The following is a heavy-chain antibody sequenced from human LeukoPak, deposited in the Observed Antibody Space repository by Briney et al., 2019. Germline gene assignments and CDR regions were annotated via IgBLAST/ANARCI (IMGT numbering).Heavy chain of an antibody. D-gene: IGHD6-19*01. J-gene: IGHJ4*02. V-gene: IGHV3-23*01. CDR3: AKDKDSSGFGKKFDY. CDR1: GFTFSSYA. CDR2: ISGSGGST. Sequence: PGGSLRLSCAASGFTFSSYAMSWVRQAPGKGLEWVSAISGSGGSTYYADSVKGRFTISRDNSKNTLYLQMNSLRAEDTAAYYCAKDKDSSGFGKKFDYWGQGTLVTVSS.